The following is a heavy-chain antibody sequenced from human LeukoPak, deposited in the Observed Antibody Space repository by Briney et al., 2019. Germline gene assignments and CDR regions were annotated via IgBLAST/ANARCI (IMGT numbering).Heavy chain of an antibody. J-gene: IGHJ4*02. CDR2: ISNSGGST. CDR3: AKETSSSFDY. Sequence: GGSLRLSYAASGFTFSSYAMNGVRQAPGKGLEWVSGISNSGGSTYYADSVKGRFTISRDNSKNTLYLQMNSLRAEDTAVYYCAKETSSSFDYWGQGTLVTVSS. V-gene: IGHV3-23*01. CDR1: GFTFSSYA. D-gene: IGHD6-6*01.